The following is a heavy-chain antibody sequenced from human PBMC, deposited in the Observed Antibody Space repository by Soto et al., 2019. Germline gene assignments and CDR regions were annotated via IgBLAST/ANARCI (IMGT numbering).Heavy chain of an antibody. V-gene: IGHV1-18*01. CDR1: GYSFTNYG. D-gene: IGHD6-19*01. CDR3: ARDRGVAPPVAGNTHYYYYMDV. Sequence: QDQLVQSGVEVKKPGASVKVSCKASGYSFTNYGITWVRQAPGQEFEWMGWISAYNGNTNYAQKFQGRVTMTTDASTSTAYLELRSLRSDDTAVYYCARDRGVAPPVAGNTHYYYYMDVWGKGTTVTVS. J-gene: IGHJ6*03. CDR2: ISAYNGNT.